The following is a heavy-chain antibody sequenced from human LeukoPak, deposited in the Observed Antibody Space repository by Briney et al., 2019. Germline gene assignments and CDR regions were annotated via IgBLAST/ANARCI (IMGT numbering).Heavy chain of an antibody. CDR1: GFTFSSYS. CDR2: ISSSSSYI. V-gene: IGHV3-21*01. CDR3: ARETTGSYDYVWGSYRFFDY. D-gene: IGHD3-16*02. J-gene: IGHJ4*02. Sequence: PGGSLRLSCAAPGFTFSSYSMNWVRQAQGKGLEWVSSISSSSSYIYYADSVKGRFTISRDNDKNSLYLQMNSLRAEDTAVYYCARETTGSYDYVWGSYRFFDYWGQGTLVTVSS.